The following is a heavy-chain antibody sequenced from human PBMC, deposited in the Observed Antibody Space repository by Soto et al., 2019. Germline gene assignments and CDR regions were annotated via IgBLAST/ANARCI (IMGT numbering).Heavy chain of an antibody. CDR2: INPNSGGT. Sequence: GTSVKLSCEACGDSFTGYYMHWVRQAPGQGLEWMGWINPNSGGTNYAQKFQGWVTMTRDTSISTAYMELSRLRSDDTAVYYCARLYSSGYLDAFDIWGQGTMVTVSS. D-gene: IGHD3-22*01. CDR1: GDSFTGYY. J-gene: IGHJ3*02. CDR3: ARLYSSGYLDAFDI. V-gene: IGHV1-2*04.